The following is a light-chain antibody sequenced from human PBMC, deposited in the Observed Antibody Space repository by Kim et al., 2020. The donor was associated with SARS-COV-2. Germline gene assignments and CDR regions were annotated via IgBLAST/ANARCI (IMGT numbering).Light chain of an antibody. CDR1: QTVSNNY. V-gene: IGKV3-20*01. Sequence: SPGERATLSCRASQTVSNNYSPGYQHKPGQAPRLLIFGASSRATGIPDRFSGSGSETDFTLTIGSLEPEDFAVYYCQQYGTPPLTFGGGTKVA. J-gene: IGKJ4*01. CDR3: QQYGTPPLT. CDR2: GAS.